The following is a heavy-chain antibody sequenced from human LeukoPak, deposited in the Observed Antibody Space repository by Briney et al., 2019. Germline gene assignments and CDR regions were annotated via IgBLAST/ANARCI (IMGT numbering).Heavy chain of an antibody. J-gene: IGHJ4*02. V-gene: IGHV3-21*01. CDR1: GFTFSRYS. Sequence: GGSLRLSCAASGFTFSRYSMNWVRQAPGKGLEWVSSISSSSSYIYYADSVKGRFTISRDNAKNSLYLQMNSLRAEDTAVYYCARDSPAAAHYWGQGTLVTVSS. D-gene: IGHD6-13*01. CDR2: ISSSSSYI. CDR3: ARDSPAAAHY.